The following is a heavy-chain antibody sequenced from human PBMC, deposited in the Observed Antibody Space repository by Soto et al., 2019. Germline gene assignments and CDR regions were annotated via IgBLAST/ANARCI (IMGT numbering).Heavy chain of an antibody. Sequence: GGSLRLSCAASGFTFDDYAMHWVRQAPGKGLEWVSGISWNSGSIGYADSVKGRFTISRDNAKNSLYLQMNSLRAEDTALYYCAKDGLWFGDLKPPLPYYYYMDVWGKGTTVTVSS. CDR2: ISWNSGSI. CDR1: GFTFDDYA. V-gene: IGHV3-9*01. D-gene: IGHD3-10*01. J-gene: IGHJ6*03. CDR3: AKDGLWFGDLKPPLPYYYYMDV.